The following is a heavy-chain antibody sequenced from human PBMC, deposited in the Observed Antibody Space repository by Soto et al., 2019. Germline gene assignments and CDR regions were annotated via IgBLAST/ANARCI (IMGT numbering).Heavy chain of an antibody. V-gene: IGHV1-2*04. CDR3: ARDSEYSGGEVAMGV. Sequence: GASVKVSCKASGYTFTGYYMHWVRQAPGQGHEWMGWINPNSGGTNYAQKFQGWVTMTRDTSISTAYLELSRLRSHDTAVYYCARDSEYSGGEVAMGVWGKGTTVTVSS. D-gene: IGHD2-21*01. CDR2: INPNSGGT. J-gene: IGHJ6*03. CDR1: GYTFTGYY.